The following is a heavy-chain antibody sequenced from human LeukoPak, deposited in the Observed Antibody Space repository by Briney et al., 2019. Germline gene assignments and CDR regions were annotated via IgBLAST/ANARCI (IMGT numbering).Heavy chain of an antibody. CDR2: ISGSGGST. D-gene: IGHD4-11*01. J-gene: IGHJ6*03. V-gene: IGHV3-23*01. Sequence: PEGSLRLSCAASGFTFSSYAMSWVRQAPGKGLECVSAISGSGGSTYYADSVKGRFTISRDNSKNTLYLQMNSLRAEDTAVYYCAKAHRLQNYYYYYMDVWGKGTTVTVSS. CDR3: AKAHRLQNYYYYYMDV. CDR1: GFTFSSYA.